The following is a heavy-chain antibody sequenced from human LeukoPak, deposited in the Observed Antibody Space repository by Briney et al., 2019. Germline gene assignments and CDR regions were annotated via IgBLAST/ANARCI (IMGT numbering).Heavy chain of an antibody. J-gene: IGHJ4*02. D-gene: IGHD3-22*01. CDR1: GYTFTAYS. Sequence: ASAKVSCKASGYTFTAYSIHWVRQAPGQGLEWMGWINLKSGGTNYAQKFQARVTMTRETSISTAYMELSRLRSDDTAVYYCAREDSTGYYSLDYWGQGTLVTVSS. V-gene: IGHV1-2*02. CDR2: INLKSGGT. CDR3: AREDSTGYYSLDY.